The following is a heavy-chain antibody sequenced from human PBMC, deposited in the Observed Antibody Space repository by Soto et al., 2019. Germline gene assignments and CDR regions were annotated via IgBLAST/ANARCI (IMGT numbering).Heavy chain of an antibody. V-gene: IGHV4-31*03. J-gene: IGHJ4*02. CDR1: GGSISSSNYY. CDR3: ARGNRLGYGYHYDFDY. Sequence: PSETLSRTCTVSGGSISSSNYYWIWIRQHPGKVLEWIGYIYYSGITSYNASLKSRLTISVDTSKNQFSLKLTSVTVADTAVYYCARGNRLGYGYHYDFDYWGQGTLVTVSS. D-gene: IGHD3-22*01. CDR2: IYYSGIT.